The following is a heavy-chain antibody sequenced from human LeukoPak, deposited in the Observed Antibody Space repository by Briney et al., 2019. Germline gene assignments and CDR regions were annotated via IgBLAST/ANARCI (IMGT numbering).Heavy chain of an antibody. CDR1: GFTFDDYA. CDR2: ISWNSGSI. CDR3: AKAIGGEVATTNYNWFDP. D-gene: IGHD5-12*01. V-gene: IGHV3-9*01. J-gene: IGHJ5*02. Sequence: GGSLRLSCAASGFTFDDYAMHWVRQAPGKGLEWVSGISWNSGSIGYADSVKGRFTISRDNAKNSLYLQMNSLRAEDTALYYCAKAIGGEVATTNYNWFDPWGQGTLVTVSS.